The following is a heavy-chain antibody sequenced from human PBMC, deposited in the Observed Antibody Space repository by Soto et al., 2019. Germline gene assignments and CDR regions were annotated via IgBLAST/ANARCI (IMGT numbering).Heavy chain of an antibody. CDR3: ARAPLAMDV. CDR1: GGSISSYY. J-gene: IGHJ6*02. D-gene: IGHD6-13*01. CDR2: IYYSGST. Sequence: SETLSLTCTVPGGSISSYYWSWIRQPPGKGLEWIGYIYYSGSTNYNPSLKSRVTISVDTSKNQFSLKLSSVTAADTAVYYCARAPLAMDVWGQGTTVTVSS. V-gene: IGHV4-59*01.